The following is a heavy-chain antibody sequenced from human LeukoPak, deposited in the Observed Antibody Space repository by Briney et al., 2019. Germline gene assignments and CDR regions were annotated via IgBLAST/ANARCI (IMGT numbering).Heavy chain of an antibody. J-gene: IGHJ3*02. D-gene: IGHD1-1*01. V-gene: IGHV4-4*07. CDR3: ARESNWNDPFDI. CDR1: GGSISSYY. Sequence: SETLSLTCTGSGGSISSYYWSWIRQPAGKGLEWIGRIYTSGSTNYNPSLKSRVTMSVDTSKNQFSLKLSSVTAADTAVYYCARESNWNDPFDIWGQGTMVTVSS. CDR2: IYTSGST.